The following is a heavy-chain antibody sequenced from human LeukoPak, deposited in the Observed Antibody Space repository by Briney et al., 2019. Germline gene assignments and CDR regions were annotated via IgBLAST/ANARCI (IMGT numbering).Heavy chain of an antibody. Sequence: GGSLRLSCAASGFTFSSYAMSWVRQAPGKGLEWVSAISGSGGSTYYADSVKGRFTISRDNSKNTLYLQMNSLRAEDTAVYYCVKGGSLVRGVRYFDYWGQGTLLTVSS. D-gene: IGHD3-10*01. CDR1: GFTFSSYA. J-gene: IGHJ4*02. CDR3: VKGGSLVRGVRYFDY. V-gene: IGHV3-23*01. CDR2: ISGSGGST.